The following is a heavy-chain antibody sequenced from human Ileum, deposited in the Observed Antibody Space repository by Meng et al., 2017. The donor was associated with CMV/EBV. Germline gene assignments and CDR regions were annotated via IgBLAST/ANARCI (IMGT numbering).Heavy chain of an antibody. V-gene: IGHV7-4-1*02. D-gene: IGHD1-26*01. CDR3: ARDGLSGRYFDY. CDR2: INTNTGNP. J-gene: IGHJ4*02. Sequence: CSASGYTFTSNNMIWVRQAPGQGPEWMGWINTNTGNPTYAQGFTGRFVFSLDTSVTTAYLEISNLEAEDTAVYYCARDGLSGRYFDYWGQGTLVTVSS. CDR1: GYTFTSNN.